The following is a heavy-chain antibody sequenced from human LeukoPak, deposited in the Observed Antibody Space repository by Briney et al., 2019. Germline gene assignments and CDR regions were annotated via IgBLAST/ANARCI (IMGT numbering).Heavy chain of an antibody. J-gene: IGHJ4*02. CDR3: VRDDDRPDNGLDY. V-gene: IGHV3-23*01. CDR2: ISGSGGST. CDR1: GFTFNIYA. D-gene: IGHD3-22*01. Sequence: GGSLRLSCAASGFTFNIYAMTWVRQAPGKGLEWVSIISGSGGSTYYADSVKGHFTISRDNSKNTLYLQMNSLRAEDTAVYYCVRDDDRPDNGLDYWGQGTLVTVSS.